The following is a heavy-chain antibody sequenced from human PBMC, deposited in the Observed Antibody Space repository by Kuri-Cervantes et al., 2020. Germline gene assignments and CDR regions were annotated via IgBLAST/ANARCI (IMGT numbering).Heavy chain of an antibody. V-gene: IGHV4-38-2*02. Sequence: ESLKISCAVSGYSISSGYYWGWIRQPPGKGLEWIGSIYHSGSTYYNPSLKSRVTISVDTSKNQFSLKLSSVTAADTAVYYCAREPGSGSYYWGQGTLVTVSS. J-gene: IGHJ4*02. CDR2: IYHSGST. CDR3: AREPGSGSYY. CDR1: GYSISSGYY. D-gene: IGHD3-10*01.